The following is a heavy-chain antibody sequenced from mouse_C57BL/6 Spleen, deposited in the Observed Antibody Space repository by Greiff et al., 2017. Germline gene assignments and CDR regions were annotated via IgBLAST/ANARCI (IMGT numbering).Heavy chain of an antibody. CDR3: ASFYYGNYVGDYFDY. Sequence: VQLQQSGPELVKPGASVKISCKASGYSFTDYNMNWVKQSNGKSLEWIGVINPNYGTTSYNQKFKGKATLTVDQSSSTAYMQLNSLTSEDSAVYYCASFYYGNYVGDYFDYWGQGTILTVSA. D-gene: IGHD2-1*01. J-gene: IGHJ2*01. V-gene: IGHV1-39*01. CDR1: GYSFTDYN. CDR2: INPNYGTT.